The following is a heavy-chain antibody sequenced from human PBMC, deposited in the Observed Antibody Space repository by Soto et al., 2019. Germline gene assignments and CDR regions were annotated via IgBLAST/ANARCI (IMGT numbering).Heavy chain of an antibody. Sequence: SVKVSCKASGGTFSSYAISWVRQAPGQGLEWMGGIIPIFGTANYAQKFQGRVTITADESTSTAYMELSSLRSEDTAVYYCARYRYYYDSSGYFIFDYWGQGTLVTVSS. D-gene: IGHD3-22*01. CDR1: GGTFSSYA. CDR3: ARYRYYYDSSGYFIFDY. J-gene: IGHJ4*02. V-gene: IGHV1-69*13. CDR2: IIPIFGTA.